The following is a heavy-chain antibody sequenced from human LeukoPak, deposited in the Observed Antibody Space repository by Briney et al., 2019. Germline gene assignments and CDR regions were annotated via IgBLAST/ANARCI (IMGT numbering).Heavy chain of an antibody. Sequence: SETLSLTCIVSGGSVSSGSYYWSWIRQPPGKGLEWIGTFHFSGSTYYNPSLKSRVTISVDTSKNSVSLMLRSVTAADTAVYFCARPFQDYDKGTFFYFFDFWGQGILVTVSS. J-gene: IGHJ4*02. V-gene: IGHV4-39*01. CDR3: ARPFQDYDKGTFFYFFDF. CDR2: FHFSGST. D-gene: IGHD3-22*01. CDR1: GGSVSSGSYY.